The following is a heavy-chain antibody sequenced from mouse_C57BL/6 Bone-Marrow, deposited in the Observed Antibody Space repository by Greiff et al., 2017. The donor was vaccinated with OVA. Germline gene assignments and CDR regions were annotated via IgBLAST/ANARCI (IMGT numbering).Heavy chain of an antibody. Sequence: VQLQQSGTVLARPGASVKMSCKTSGYTFTSYWMHWVKQRPGQGLEWIGAIYPGNGDTSYNQKFKGKAKLTAVTSASTAYMELSSRTNEDSAVYYCTSRGYFLYFDVWGTGTTVTVSS. D-gene: IGHD3-1*01. CDR2: IYPGNGDT. CDR3: TSRGYFLYFDV. CDR1: GYTFTSYW. J-gene: IGHJ1*03. V-gene: IGHV1-5*01.